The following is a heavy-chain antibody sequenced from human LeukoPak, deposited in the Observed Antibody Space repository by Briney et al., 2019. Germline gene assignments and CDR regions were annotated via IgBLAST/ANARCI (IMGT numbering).Heavy chain of an antibody. D-gene: IGHD3-16*01. CDR1: GGSFSGYY. Sequence: SSETLSLACAVYGGSFSGYYWSWIRQPPGKGLEWIGSIYHSGSTYYNPSLKSRVTISVDTSKNQFSLKLSSVTAADTAVCYCARDHSGSYGRYYYYYMDVWGKGTTVTISS. CDR2: IYHSGST. V-gene: IGHV4-34*01. CDR3: ARDHSGSYGRYYYYYMDV. J-gene: IGHJ6*03.